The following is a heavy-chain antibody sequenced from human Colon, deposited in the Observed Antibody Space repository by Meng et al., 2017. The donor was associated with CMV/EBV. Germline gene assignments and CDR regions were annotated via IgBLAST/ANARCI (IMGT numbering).Heavy chain of an antibody. CDR3: SRGNPALWDNDS. Sequence: GSLRLSCTVSGASVNSDSHYWSWIRQPPGKGLEYIGYVYYSGATNYNPFFKSRVTISVDTSKNQFSLKLTSVTAADTAVYYCSRGNPALWDNDSFGQGTPVTVSS. CDR2: VYYSGAT. CDR1: GASVNSDSHY. D-gene: IGHD3-16*01. V-gene: IGHV4-61*01. J-gene: IGHJ4*02.